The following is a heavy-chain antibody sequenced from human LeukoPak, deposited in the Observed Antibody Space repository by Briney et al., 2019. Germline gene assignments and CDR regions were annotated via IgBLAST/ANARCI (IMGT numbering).Heavy chain of an antibody. V-gene: IGHV3-23*01. CDR2: ISGSGGST. D-gene: IGHD2-21*02. J-gene: IGHJ5*02. CDR3: AKQWSGGDYNGWRTYNWFDP. Sequence: PGGSLRLSCAASGFTFSSYAMSWVRQAPGKGLEWVSAISGSGGSTYYADSVKGRFTISRDNSKNTLYLQMNSLRAEDTAVYYCAKQWSGGDYNGWRTYNWFDPWGQGTLVTVSS. CDR1: GFTFSSYA.